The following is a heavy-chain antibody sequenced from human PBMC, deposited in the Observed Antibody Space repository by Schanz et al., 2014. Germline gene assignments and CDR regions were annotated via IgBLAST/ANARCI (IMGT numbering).Heavy chain of an antibody. D-gene: IGHD6-13*01. CDR3: VREVGAAAGLGLDY. CDR2: ISSSSSYI. V-gene: IGHV3-21*06. CDR1: GFSLSSYN. Sequence: EVQLLESGGGLVQPGESLRLSCAASGFSLSSYNMNWVRQAPGKGLEWVSSISSSSSYIYYADSVKGRFTISRDNAKSSLFLQMNSLRAEDTAVYYCVREVGAAAGLGLDYWGRGTLVTVSS. J-gene: IGHJ4*02.